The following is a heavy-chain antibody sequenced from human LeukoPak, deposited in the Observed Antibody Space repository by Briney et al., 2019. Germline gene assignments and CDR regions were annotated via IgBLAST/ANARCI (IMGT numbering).Heavy chain of an antibody. D-gene: IGHD3-22*01. CDR1: GGSISSSSYY. CDR3: ARDPHDSSGYLGNAFDI. Sequence: PSETLSLTRTVSGGSISSSSYYWGWIRQPPGKGLEWIGSIYYSGSTYYNPSLKSRVTISVDTSKNQFSLKLSSVAAADTAVYYCARDPHDSSGYLGNAFDIWGQGTMVTVSS. J-gene: IGHJ3*02. CDR2: IYYSGST. V-gene: IGHV4-39*07.